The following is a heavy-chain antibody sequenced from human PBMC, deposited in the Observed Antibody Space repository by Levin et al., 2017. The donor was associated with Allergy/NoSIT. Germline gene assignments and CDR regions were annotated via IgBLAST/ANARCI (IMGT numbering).Heavy chain of an antibody. Sequence: PSETLSLTCAVYGGSFSGYYWSWIRQPPGKGLEWIGEINHSGSTNYNPSLKSRVTISVDTSKNQFSLKLSSVTAADTAVYYCARGPPKDIVVVPAALGGYWYFDRWGRGTLVTVSS. D-gene: IGHD2-2*01. CDR3: ARGPPKDIVVVPAALGGYWYFDR. CDR2: INHSGST. CDR1: GGSFSGYY. V-gene: IGHV4-34*01. J-gene: IGHJ2*01.